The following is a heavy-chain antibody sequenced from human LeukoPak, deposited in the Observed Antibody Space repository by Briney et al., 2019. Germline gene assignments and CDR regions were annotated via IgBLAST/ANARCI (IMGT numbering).Heavy chain of an antibody. CDR3: ARVYSSSWYNCFDP. D-gene: IGHD6-13*01. Sequence: SVKVSCKASGYTFTGYYMHWVRQAPGQGLEWMGWINPNSGGTNYAQQFQGRVTITRDTSITTAYMKLSRLRSDDTALYYCARVYSSSWYNCFDPWGQGTLVTVSS. V-gene: IGHV1-2*02. J-gene: IGHJ5*02. CDR2: INPNSGGT. CDR1: GYTFTGYY.